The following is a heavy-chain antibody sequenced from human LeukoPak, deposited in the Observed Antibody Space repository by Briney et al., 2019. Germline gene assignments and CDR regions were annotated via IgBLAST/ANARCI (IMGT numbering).Heavy chain of an antibody. CDR2: IYYSGST. CDR3: ARDLRGHTVVTSHYFDY. Sequence: SETLSLTCTVSGGSISSYYWSWIRQPPGKGLEWIGYIYYSGSTNYNPSLKSRVTISVDTSKNQFSLKLSSVTAADTAVYYCARDLRGHTVVTSHYFDYWGQGTLVTVSS. V-gene: IGHV4-59*01. D-gene: IGHD4-23*01. CDR1: GGSISSYY. J-gene: IGHJ4*02.